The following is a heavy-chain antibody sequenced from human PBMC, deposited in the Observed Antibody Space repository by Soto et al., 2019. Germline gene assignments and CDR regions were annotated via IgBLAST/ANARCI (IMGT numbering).Heavy chain of an antibody. CDR1: GYTFTSYG. Sequence: QVQLVQSGAEVKKPGASVKVSCKASGYTFTSYGISWVRQAPGQGLEWMGWISAYNGYTKYAQKVQGTVTMPTDTSTSTAYMELRSLRSDDTAVYYWARAVAVPQNFDYWGQGTLVTVSS. CDR2: ISAYNGYT. D-gene: IGHD6-19*01. J-gene: IGHJ4*02. CDR3: ARAVAVPQNFDY. V-gene: IGHV1-18*01.